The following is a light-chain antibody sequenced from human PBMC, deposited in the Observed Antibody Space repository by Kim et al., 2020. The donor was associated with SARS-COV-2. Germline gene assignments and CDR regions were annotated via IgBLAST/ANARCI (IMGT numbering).Light chain of an antibody. CDR2: DAS. Sequence: SLSPGERATLSCRASQSVARYLAWYQQKPGQAPRLLIYDASKRATGVPARFSGSGSGTDYTLTITSLEPEDSAVYYCQQRGRWVTFGGGTKVDIK. V-gene: IGKV3-11*01. J-gene: IGKJ4*01. CDR1: QSVARY. CDR3: QQRGRWVT.